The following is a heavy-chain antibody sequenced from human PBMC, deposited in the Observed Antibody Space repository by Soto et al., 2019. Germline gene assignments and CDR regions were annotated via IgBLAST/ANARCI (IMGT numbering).Heavy chain of an antibody. J-gene: IGHJ6*03. CDR1: GFTFSSYS. Sequence: PGGSLRLSCAASGFTFSSYSMNWVRQAPGKGLEWVSSISSSSSYIYYADSVKGRFTISRDNAKNSLYLQMNSLRAEDTAVYYCAKEGIGDIVKIYNYYYYYYMDVWGKGTTVTVSS. D-gene: IGHD2-15*01. V-gene: IGHV3-21*01. CDR2: ISSSSSYI. CDR3: AKEGIGDIVKIYNYYYYYYMDV.